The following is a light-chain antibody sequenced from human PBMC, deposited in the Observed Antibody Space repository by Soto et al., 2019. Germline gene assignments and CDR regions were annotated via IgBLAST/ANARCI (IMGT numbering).Light chain of an antibody. Sequence: EIVMTQSPATLSVSPGEGATLSCRASQGIGSTLAWYQHKPGQTPRLLIYDASTRATGVPARFSGRGSGTEFTLTINRLQSEDFAVYYCQQYKSWPPITFGQGTRLEI. J-gene: IGKJ5*01. CDR3: QQYKSWPPIT. V-gene: IGKV3-15*01. CDR2: DAS. CDR1: QGIGST.